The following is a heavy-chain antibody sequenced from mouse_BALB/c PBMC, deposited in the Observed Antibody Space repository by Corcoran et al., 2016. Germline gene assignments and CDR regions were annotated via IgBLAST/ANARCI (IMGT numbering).Heavy chain of an antibody. Sequence: EVQLQQSGAELVKPGASVKLSCTASGFNIKDTYMHWVKKRPEQGLEWIGRIDPAHGNTKYDPKFQGKATITAATSSNPAYLQLSSLTSEDTAVYYCANWDWYFDVWGAGTTVTVSS. CDR2: IDPAHGNT. V-gene: IGHV14-3*02. D-gene: IGHD4-1*01. CDR3: ANWDWYFDV. CDR1: GFNIKDTY. J-gene: IGHJ1*01.